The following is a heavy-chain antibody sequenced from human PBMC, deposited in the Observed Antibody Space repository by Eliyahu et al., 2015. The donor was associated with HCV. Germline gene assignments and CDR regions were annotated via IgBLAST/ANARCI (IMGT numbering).Heavy chain of an antibody. V-gene: IGHV3-21*01. Sequence: VQLVESGGGLVKPGGSLRLSCAASGFTFSSYNMNWVRQAXGKGLEWVSSISSSSTYISYADSVKGRFTISRDDAKKSLYLQMNSLRAEDTALYYCTRDLXDYWGQGTLVTVSS. J-gene: IGHJ4*02. CDR1: GFTFSSYN. CDR3: TRDLXDY. CDR2: ISSSSTYI.